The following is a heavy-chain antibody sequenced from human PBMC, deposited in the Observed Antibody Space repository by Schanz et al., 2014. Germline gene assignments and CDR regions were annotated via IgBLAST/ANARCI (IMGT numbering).Heavy chain of an antibody. CDR2: LFYGGSK. CDR1: GGSISDSGAY. D-gene: IGHD3-10*01. J-gene: IGHJ4*02. V-gene: IGHV4-39*01. CDR3: ARHNRVWFGKEGC. Sequence: QLQMQTSGPGLVRPWETLSLTCTVSGGSISDSGAYWGWFRQTPGKGLEWIANLFYGGSKYYNPSFESRVTMPVDASNTQSSLRLGSVTAADTGVYYCARHNRVWFGKEGCWGQGTLVTVSS.